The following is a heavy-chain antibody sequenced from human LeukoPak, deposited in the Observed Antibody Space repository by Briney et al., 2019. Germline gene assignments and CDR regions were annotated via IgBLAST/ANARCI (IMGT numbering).Heavy chain of an antibody. CDR1: GGSISSYY. V-gene: IGHV4-59*01. CDR2: MYRTGST. D-gene: IGHD6-19*01. Sequence: SETLSPTCTVSGGSISSYYWSWIRQPPGKGLEWIGDMYRTGSTNYNPSLKSRVTITPDTSKNQFSLRLTSVTAADTAVYYCAREGTYGWYNWFDPWGQGTLVTVSS. J-gene: IGHJ5*02. CDR3: AREGTYGWYNWFDP.